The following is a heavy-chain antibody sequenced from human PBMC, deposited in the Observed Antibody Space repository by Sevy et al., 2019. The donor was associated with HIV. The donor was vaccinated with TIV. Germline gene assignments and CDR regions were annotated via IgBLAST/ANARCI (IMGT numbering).Heavy chain of an antibody. J-gene: IGHJ6*02. CDR2: ISWDGGST. Sequence: GGSLRLSCAASGFTFDDYTMHWVRQAPGKGVEWVSLISWDGGSTYYAHSVKGRFTISRDNSKNSLYLQMNSLRTEDTALYYCAKSAIAAAGTPNYYYYYGMDVWGQGTTVTVSS. CDR1: GFTFDDYT. D-gene: IGHD6-13*01. CDR3: AKSAIAAAGTPNYYYYYGMDV. V-gene: IGHV3-43*01.